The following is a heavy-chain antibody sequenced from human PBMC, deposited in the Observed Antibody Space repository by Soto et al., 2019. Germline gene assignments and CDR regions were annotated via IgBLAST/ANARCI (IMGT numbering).Heavy chain of an antibody. CDR1: GYTFSTFD. V-gene: IGHV1-8*01. Sequence: ASVKVSCKASGYTFSTFDINWVRQATGQGLEWMGWMSPDSGDSGHTQKFQGRVTMTSNTSTTTAYMELSSLRSDDTAVYYCARGPHSSSSFDSWGQGTLVTVSS. CDR2: MSPDSGDS. D-gene: IGHD6-13*01. CDR3: ARGPHSSSSFDS. J-gene: IGHJ4*02.